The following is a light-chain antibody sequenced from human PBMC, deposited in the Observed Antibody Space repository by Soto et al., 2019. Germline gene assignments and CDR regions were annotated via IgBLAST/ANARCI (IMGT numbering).Light chain of an antibody. CDR1: QSVSSN. V-gene: IGKV3-15*01. CDR2: GAS. J-gene: IGKJ1*01. Sequence: EIVMTQSPATLSVSPGEGATLSCRASQSVSSNLAWYQQKPGQAPRLLIYGASTRATGIPARFSGRGSGTEFTLTLSSLQSEDFAVYYCQQYNNWPPWTFGQGTKVEIK. CDR3: QQYNNWPPWT.